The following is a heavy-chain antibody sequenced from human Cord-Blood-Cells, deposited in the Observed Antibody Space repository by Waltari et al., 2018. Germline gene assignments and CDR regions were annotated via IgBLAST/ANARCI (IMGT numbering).Heavy chain of an antibody. J-gene: IGHJ3*02. Sequence: QVQLQQWGAGLLKPSETLSLTCAVYGGSFSGYYWSWIRQPPGKGLEWIGEINHSGSTNYNPSLKSRVTISVDTSKSQFSLKLSSVTAADTAVYYCARAMTRVAFDIWGQGTMVTVSS. CDR3: ARAMTRVAFDI. D-gene: IGHD4-17*01. CDR2: INHSGST. CDR1: GGSFSGYY. V-gene: IGHV4-34*01.